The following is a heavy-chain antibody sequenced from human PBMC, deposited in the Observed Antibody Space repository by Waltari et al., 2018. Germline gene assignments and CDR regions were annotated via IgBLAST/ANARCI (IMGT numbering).Heavy chain of an antibody. CDR2: ISAYNGNT. V-gene: IGHV1-18*01. CDR1: GYTFTSYG. J-gene: IGHJ4*02. Sequence: QSGAEVKKPGASVKVSCKASGYTFTSYGISWVRQAPGQGLEWMGWISAYNGNTNYAQKLQGRVTMTTDTSTSTAYMELRSLRSDDTAVYYCARDYPRYCSGGSCYSDYFDYWGQGTLVTVSS. D-gene: IGHD2-15*01. CDR3: ARDYPRYCSGGSCYSDYFDY.